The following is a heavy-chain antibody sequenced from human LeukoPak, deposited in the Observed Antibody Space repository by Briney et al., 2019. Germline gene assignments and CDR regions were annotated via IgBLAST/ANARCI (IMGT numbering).Heavy chain of an antibody. Sequence: ASVKVSCKASGGTFSSYAISWVRQAPGQGLEWMGGIIPIFGTANYAQKFQGRVTITADESTSTAYMELGSLRSEDTAVYYCAREDLTATYFDYWGQGTLVTVSS. D-gene: IGHD5-18*01. V-gene: IGHV1-69*13. CDR3: AREDLTATYFDY. CDR1: GGTFSSYA. CDR2: IIPIFGTA. J-gene: IGHJ4*02.